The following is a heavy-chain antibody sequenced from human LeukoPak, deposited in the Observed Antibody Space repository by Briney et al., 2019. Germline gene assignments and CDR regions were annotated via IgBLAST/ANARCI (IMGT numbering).Heavy chain of an antibody. CDR3: ARGRSYYDSSGYYVY. Sequence: SETLSLTCAVYGGSVSGYYWSWIRQPPGKGLEWIGEINHSGSTNYNPSLKSRVTISVDTSKNQFSLKLSSVTAADTAVYYCARGRSYYDSSGYYVYWGQGTLVTVSS. V-gene: IGHV4-34*01. CDR2: INHSGST. J-gene: IGHJ4*02. CDR1: GGSVSGYY. D-gene: IGHD3-22*01.